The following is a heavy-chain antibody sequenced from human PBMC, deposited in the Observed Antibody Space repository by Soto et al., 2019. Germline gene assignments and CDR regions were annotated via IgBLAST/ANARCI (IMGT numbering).Heavy chain of an antibody. CDR3: AHRRHSSSWEPGAEYFQH. D-gene: IGHD6-13*01. CDR1: GFSLSTSGVG. V-gene: IGHV2-5*02. CDR2: IYWDDDK. J-gene: IGHJ1*01. Sequence: SGPTLVNPTQTLTLTCTFSGFSLSTSGVGVGWIRQPPGKALEWLALIYWDDDKRYSPSLKSRLTITKDTSKNQVVLTMTNMDPVDPATYYCAHRRHSSSWEPGAEYFQHWGQGTLVTVSS.